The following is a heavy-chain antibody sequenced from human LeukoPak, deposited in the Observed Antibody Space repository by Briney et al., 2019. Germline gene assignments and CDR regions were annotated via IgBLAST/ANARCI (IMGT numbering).Heavy chain of an antibody. D-gene: IGHD3-22*01. CDR2: ISGSGGST. CDR3: ARPTTNYDSSGYPFDY. V-gene: IGHV3-23*01. CDR1: GFTLSSYG. Sequence: GGSLRLSCAASGFTLSSYGMSWVRQAPGKGLEWVSAISGSGGSTYYADSVKGRFTISRDNSKNTLYLQMNSLRAEDTAVYYCARPTTNYDSSGYPFDYWGQGTLVTVSS. J-gene: IGHJ4*02.